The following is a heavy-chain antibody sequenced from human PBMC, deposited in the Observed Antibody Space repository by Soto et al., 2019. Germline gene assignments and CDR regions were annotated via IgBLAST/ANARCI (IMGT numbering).Heavy chain of an antibody. Sequence: SVKVSCKASGVTFSSYAISWVRQAPGQGLEWMGGIIPIFGTANYAQKFQGRVTITADKSTSTAYMELSSLRSEDTAVYYCARDLPYYDYVWGSYRHGAFDIRGKGTMVTVSS. V-gene: IGHV1-69*06. D-gene: IGHD3-16*02. CDR1: GVTFSSYA. CDR3: ARDLPYYDYVWGSYRHGAFDI. J-gene: IGHJ3*02. CDR2: IIPIFGTA.